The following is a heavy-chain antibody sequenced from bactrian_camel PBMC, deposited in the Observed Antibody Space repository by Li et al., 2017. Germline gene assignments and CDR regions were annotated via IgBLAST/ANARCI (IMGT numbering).Heavy chain of an antibody. V-gene: IGHV3S40*01. CDR2: IDSGDGST. Sequence: VQLVESGGDLVQPGGSLRLSCAASGFTFSVMAMSWVRQAPGKGLEWVSAIDSGDGSTYYADSVKGRFTISRDNGKNTINLQMNSLNPEDTAMYYCAATISSGTCSGGYLFSSRYRGQGTQVTVS. CDR3: AATISSGTCSGGYLFSSRY. J-gene: IGHJ4*01. D-gene: IGHD2*01. CDR1: GFTFSVMA.